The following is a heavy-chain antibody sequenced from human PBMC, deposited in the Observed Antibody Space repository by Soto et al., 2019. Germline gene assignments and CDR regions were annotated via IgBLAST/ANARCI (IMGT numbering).Heavy chain of an antibody. Sequence: QVQLVQSGAEVKRPGSSVKVSCRASGDTFKFYSINWVRQAPGLGLAWMGRVNPIVSMSNYAQKFQGRVTMTADKSTSTAYMELSSLRSEDTAIYYCASSYGSGYRAFDYWGQGALVTVSS. CDR1: GDTFKFYS. CDR3: ASSYGSGYRAFDY. D-gene: IGHD3-10*01. J-gene: IGHJ4*02. V-gene: IGHV1-69*02. CDR2: VNPIVSMS.